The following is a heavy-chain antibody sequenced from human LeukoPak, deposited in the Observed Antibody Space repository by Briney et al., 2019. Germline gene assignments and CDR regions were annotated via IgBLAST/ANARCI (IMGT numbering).Heavy chain of an antibody. Sequence: GRSLRLSCAASGFTFSSYAMRRVRQAPGKGLEWVAVISYDGSNKYYADSVRGRFTISRDNSKNTLYLQMNSLRAEDTAVYYCARELVATIDTWFDPWGQGTLVTVSS. D-gene: IGHD5-12*01. CDR1: GFTFSSYA. CDR2: ISYDGSNK. V-gene: IGHV3-30-3*01. CDR3: ARELVATIDTWFDP. J-gene: IGHJ5*02.